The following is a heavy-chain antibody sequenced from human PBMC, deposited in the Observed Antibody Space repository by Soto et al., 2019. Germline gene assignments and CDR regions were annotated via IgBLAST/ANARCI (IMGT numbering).Heavy chain of an antibody. D-gene: IGHD4-17*01. Sequence: QVQLVQSGAEVKKPGSSVKVSCKASGGTFSSYAISWVRQAPGQGLEWMGGIIPIFGTANYAQKFQGRVTXXAXEXXSTAYMELSSLRSEDTAVYYCATSRGYGDYHRIDYWGQGTLVTVSS. CDR2: IIPIFGTA. CDR3: ATSRGYGDYHRIDY. V-gene: IGHV1-69*12. CDR1: GGTFSSYA. J-gene: IGHJ4*02.